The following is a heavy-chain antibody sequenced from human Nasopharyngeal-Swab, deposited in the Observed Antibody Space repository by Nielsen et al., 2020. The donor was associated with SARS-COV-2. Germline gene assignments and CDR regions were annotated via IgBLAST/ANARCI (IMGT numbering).Heavy chain of an antibody. D-gene: IGHD2-15*01. J-gene: IGHJ4*02. CDR2: IDTDGAIT. CDR3: ARDVGGRDNY. Sequence: GESLKISCPASGFSFRTYWMHWVRQSPGKGLLWVSRIDTDGAITNYADSVKGRFTISRDNAKNTLYLQMNSLRADDTAVYYCARDVGGRDNYWGQGALVTVSS. V-gene: IGHV3-74*01. CDR1: GFSFRTYW.